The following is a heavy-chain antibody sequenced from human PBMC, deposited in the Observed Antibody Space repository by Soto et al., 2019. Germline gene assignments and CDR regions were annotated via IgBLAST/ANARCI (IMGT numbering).Heavy chain of an antibody. D-gene: IGHD3-10*01. CDR2: ISAYNGNT. V-gene: IGHV1-18*01. Sequence: GASVKVSCKASRYTFTSYGISWVRQAPGQGLEWMGWISAYNGNTNYAQKLQGRVTMTTDTSTSTAYMELRSLRSDDTAVYYCARDRRSLDYYGSGSYPGPFDYWGQGTLVPFSS. J-gene: IGHJ4*02. CDR3: ARDRRSLDYYGSGSYPGPFDY. CDR1: RYTFTSYG.